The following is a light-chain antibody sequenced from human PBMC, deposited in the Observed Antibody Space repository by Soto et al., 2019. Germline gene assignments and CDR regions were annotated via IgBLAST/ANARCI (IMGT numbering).Light chain of an antibody. CDR2: GAS. V-gene: IGKV3-20*01. Sequence: EIVLTQSPGTLSLSPGERVTLFCRASQSVATSQLAWYQQKPGQAPRLLIGASSRATGVPDRFIASGSGTDFTLTISRLEPEDFAVYYCQQFASSPRTFGRGTTVEIK. CDR3: QQFASSPRT. J-gene: IGKJ1*01. CDR1: QSVATSQ.